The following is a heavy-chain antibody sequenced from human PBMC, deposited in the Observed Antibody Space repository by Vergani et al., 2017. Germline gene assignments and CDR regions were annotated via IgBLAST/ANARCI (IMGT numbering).Heavy chain of an antibody. D-gene: IGHD3-22*01. CDR1: GGSISSYY. V-gene: IGHV4-59*01. J-gene: IGHJ6*02. CDR2: IYYSGST. Sequence: QVQLQESVPGLVKPSETLSLTCTVSGGSISSYYWSWIRQPPGKGLEWIGYIYYSGSTNYNPSLKSRVTISVDTSKNQFSLKLSSVTAADTAVYYCARASYYYDSSGYWGYYGMDVWGQGTTVTVSS. CDR3: ARASYYYDSSGYWGYYGMDV.